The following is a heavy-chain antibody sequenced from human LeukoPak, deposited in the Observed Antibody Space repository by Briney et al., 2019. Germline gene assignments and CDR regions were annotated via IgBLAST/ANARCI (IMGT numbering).Heavy chain of an antibody. D-gene: IGHD3-3*01. J-gene: IGHJ6*02. CDR2: ISGSGGST. CDR1: GFTFSSYA. CDR3: ARDQSRPGYYDFWSGYYDYGMDV. Sequence: PGGSLRLSCAASGFTFSSYAMSWVRQAPGKGLEWVSAISGSGGSTYYADSVKGRFTISRDNSKNTLYLQMNSLRAEDTAVYYCARDQSRPGYYDFWSGYYDYGMDVWGQGTTVTVSS. V-gene: IGHV3-23*01.